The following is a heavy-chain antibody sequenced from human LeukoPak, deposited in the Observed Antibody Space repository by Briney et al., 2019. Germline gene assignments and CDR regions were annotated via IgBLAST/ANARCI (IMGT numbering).Heavy chain of an antibody. V-gene: IGHV3-7*01. D-gene: IGHD6-19*01. J-gene: IGHJ4*02. Sequence: GGSLRLSCVASGFTFSSYWMTWVRQAPGKGLEWLANIKEDGSIEYYLDSVRGRFTISRDNAKTSVYLQLNSLRADDTAVYYCARDVWTGVAVSDYWGQGTLVTVSS. CDR3: ARDVWTGVAVSDY. CDR2: IKEDGSIE. CDR1: GFTFSSYW.